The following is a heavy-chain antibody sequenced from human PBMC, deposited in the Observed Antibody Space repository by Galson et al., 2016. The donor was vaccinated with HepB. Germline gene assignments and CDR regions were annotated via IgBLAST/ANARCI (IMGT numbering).Heavy chain of an antibody. CDR3: AKEPAPVGSYGVYYYYGMDV. Sequence: SLRLSCAASGFTFSDYWMSWLRQAPGKGLEWVANINQDGTAEYYLDSVKGRFTIARDNAKDSLYLQMNSLRAEDTAVYYCAKEPAPVGSYGVYYYYGMDVWGQGTTVTVSS. J-gene: IGHJ6*02. CDR2: INQDGTAE. V-gene: IGHV3-7*03. D-gene: IGHD1-26*01. CDR1: GFTFSDYW.